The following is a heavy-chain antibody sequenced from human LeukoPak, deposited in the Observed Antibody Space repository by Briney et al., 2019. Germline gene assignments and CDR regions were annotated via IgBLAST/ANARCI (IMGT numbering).Heavy chain of an antibody. CDR2: INHSGST. Sequence: SETLSLTCAVYGWSFSGYYWSWIRQPPGRGREWIGEINHSGSTNYNPSLKSRVTISVDTSKNQFSLKLSSVTAADTAVYYCARPVVNAFDIWGQGTMVTVSS. V-gene: IGHV4-34*01. J-gene: IGHJ3*02. CDR3: ARPVVNAFDI. CDR1: GWSFSGYY. D-gene: IGHD2-21*01.